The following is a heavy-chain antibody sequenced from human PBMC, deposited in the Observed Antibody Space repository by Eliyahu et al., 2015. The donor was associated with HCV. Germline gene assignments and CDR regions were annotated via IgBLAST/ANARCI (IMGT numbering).Heavy chain of an antibody. Sequence: FTVSSNYMSWVRQAPGKGLEWVSVIYSGGSTYYADSVKGRFTISRDNSKNTLYLQMNSLRAEDTAVYYCARDEGGGYGGNSVYWGQGTLVTVSS. CDR3: ARDEGGGYGGNSVY. CDR1: FTVSSNY. J-gene: IGHJ4*02. V-gene: IGHV3-53*01. D-gene: IGHD4-23*01. CDR2: IYSGGST.